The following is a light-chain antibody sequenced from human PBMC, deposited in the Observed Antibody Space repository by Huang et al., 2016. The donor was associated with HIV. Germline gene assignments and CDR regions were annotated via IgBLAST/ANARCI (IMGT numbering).Light chain of an antibody. CDR1: QRLSSN. Sequence: EIVMTQSPATLSVSPGERATLACRASQRLSSNLAWYQQKPGQAPRLLIYGASTRATGIPARFSGSVSGTEFTLTISSLQSEDFALYYCQQYNNWPSTFGQGTKLEIK. CDR2: GAS. V-gene: IGKV3-15*01. J-gene: IGKJ2*02. CDR3: QQYNNWPST.